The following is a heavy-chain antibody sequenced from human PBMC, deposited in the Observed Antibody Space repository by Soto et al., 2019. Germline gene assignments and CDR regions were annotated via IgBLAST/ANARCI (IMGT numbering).Heavy chain of an antibody. V-gene: IGHV4-39*07. CDR1: GGSISSSSCH. CDR3: ARGPPGDLLDY. D-gene: IGHD7-27*01. CDR2: IKYSGTT. Sequence: PSETLSLTCTVSGGSISSSSCHWGWIRQPPGKGLEWIASIKYSGTTFYNPSLKSRVTISVDTSKNQFSLQLSSVSAADTAVYYCARGPPGDLLDYWGQGTLVIVSS. J-gene: IGHJ4*02.